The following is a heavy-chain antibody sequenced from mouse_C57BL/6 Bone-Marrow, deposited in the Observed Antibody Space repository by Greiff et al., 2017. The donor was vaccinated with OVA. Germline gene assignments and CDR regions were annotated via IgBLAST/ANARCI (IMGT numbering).Heavy chain of an antibody. V-gene: IGHV1-15*01. Sequence: QVQLQQSGAELVRPGASVTLSCKASGYTFTDYEMHWVKQTPVHGLEWIGAIDPETGGTAYNQKFKGKAILTADKSSSTAYMELRSLTSEYSAVYYGTSPYGSSYGWYFDYWGQGTTLTVSS. CDR1: GYTFTDYE. J-gene: IGHJ2*01. CDR2: IDPETGGT. D-gene: IGHD1-1*01. CDR3: TSPYGSSYGWYFDY.